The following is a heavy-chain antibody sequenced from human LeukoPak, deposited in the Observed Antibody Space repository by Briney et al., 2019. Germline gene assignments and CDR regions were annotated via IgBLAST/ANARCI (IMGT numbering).Heavy chain of an antibody. V-gene: IGHV1-69*04. J-gene: IGHJ4*02. CDR1: GGTFSSYA. Sequence: RASVKVSCKASGGTFSSYAISWVRQAPGQGLEWMGRIIPILGIANYAQKFQGRVTITADKSTSTAYMELSSLRSEDTAVYYCARDAQPVGGEIDYWGQGTLVTVSS. CDR2: IIPILGIA. CDR3: ARDAQPVGGEIDY. D-gene: IGHD3-10*01.